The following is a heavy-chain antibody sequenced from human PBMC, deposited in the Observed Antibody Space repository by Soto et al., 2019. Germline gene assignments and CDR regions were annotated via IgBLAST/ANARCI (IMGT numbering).Heavy chain of an antibody. CDR3: ARAGYCSSTSCPNLIYYYYYYMDV. CDR2: INHSGST. Sequence: SETLSLTCAVYGGSFSGYYWSWIRQPPGKGLEWIGEINHSGSTNYNPSLKSRVTISVDTSKNQFSLKLSSVTAADPAVYYCARAGYCSSTSCPNLIYYYYYYMDVWGKGTTVTVSS. D-gene: IGHD2-2*01. J-gene: IGHJ6*03. CDR1: GGSFSGYY. V-gene: IGHV4-34*01.